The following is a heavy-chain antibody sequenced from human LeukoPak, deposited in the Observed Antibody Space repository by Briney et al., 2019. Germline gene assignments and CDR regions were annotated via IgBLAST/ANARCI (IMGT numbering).Heavy chain of an antibody. V-gene: IGHV4-61*02. Sequence: PSETLSLTCTVSGGSISSGSYYWSWIRQPAGKGLEWIGLIYTSGSTNYNPSLKGRVTISVDTSKNQFSLKLSSVTAADTAVYYCARSAMGYGDRPVAFDIWGQRTMVTVYS. J-gene: IGHJ3*02. CDR1: GGSISSGSYY. CDR2: IYTSGST. D-gene: IGHD4-17*01. CDR3: ARSAMGYGDRPVAFDI.